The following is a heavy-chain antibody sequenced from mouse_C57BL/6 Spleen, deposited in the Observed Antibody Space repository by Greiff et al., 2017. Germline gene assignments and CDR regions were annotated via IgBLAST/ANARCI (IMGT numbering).Heavy chain of an antibody. CDR3: ESVSGKGGGMDY. V-gene: IGHV5-6*01. Sequence: EVHLVESGGDLVKPGGSLKLSCAASGFTFSSYGMSWVRQTPDKRLAWVATISSGSSYTYYPDSVKGRFTISRDNAKNTLYLHMSSRKSEDTAMYYCESVSGKGGGMDYWGQGTSVTVSS. D-gene: IGHD6-2*01. J-gene: IGHJ4*01. CDR2: ISSGSSYT. CDR1: GFTFSSYG.